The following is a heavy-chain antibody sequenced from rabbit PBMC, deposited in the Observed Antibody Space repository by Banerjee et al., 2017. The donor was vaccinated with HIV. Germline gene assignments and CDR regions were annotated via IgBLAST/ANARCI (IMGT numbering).Heavy chain of an antibody. J-gene: IGHJ6*01. D-gene: IGHD7-1*01. Sequence: QEQLEESGGDLVKPEGSLTLTCKASGIDFSSYCYICWVRQAPGKGLEWIGCIYTGDGSTYYASWAKGRFTISKTSSTTVTLQMTSLTAADTATYFCARDRDGDAGYGSLALWGPGTLVTVS. CDR2: IYTGDGST. CDR1: GIDFSSYCY. V-gene: IGHV1S45*01. CDR3: ARDRDGDAGYGSLAL.